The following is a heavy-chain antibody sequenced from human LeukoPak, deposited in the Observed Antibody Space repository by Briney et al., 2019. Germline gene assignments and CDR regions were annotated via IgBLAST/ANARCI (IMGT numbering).Heavy chain of an antibody. D-gene: IGHD3-10*01. CDR1: GFTFSSYA. CDR3: AKTMVRGVTPHY. CDR2: ISGSGGST. Sequence: GGSLRLSCAASGFTFSSYAMSWVPQAPGKGLEWVSAISGSGGSTYYADSVKGRFTISRDNSKNTLYLQMNSLRAEDTAVYYCAKTMVRGVTPHYWGQGTLVTVSS. V-gene: IGHV3-23*01. J-gene: IGHJ4*02.